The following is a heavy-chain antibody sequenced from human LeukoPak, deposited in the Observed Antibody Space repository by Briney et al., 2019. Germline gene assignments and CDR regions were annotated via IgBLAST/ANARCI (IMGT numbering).Heavy chain of an antibody. CDR2: ISGHNGKT. CDR3: ARDQGYYYGMDV. V-gene: IGHV1-18*01. J-gene: IGHJ6*02. Sequence: GASVKVSCKATGYIFTSYGISWVRPAPGQGLDWMGWISGHNGKTKSEQKFQGRVTVTTDTSTTTAYLELRSLRLDDTAVYYCARDQGYYYGMDVWGQGTTVTVSS. CDR1: GYIFTSYG.